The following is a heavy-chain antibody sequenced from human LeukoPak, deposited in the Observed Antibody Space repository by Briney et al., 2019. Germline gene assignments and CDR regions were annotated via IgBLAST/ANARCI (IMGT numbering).Heavy chain of an antibody. V-gene: IGHV1-69*02. Sequence: GASVKVSCKASGGTFSSYTISWVRQAPGQGLEWMGRIIPILGIANYAQKFQGRVTITADKSTGTAYMELSSLRSEDTAVYYCASPEGYSYGSFDYWGQGTLVTVSS. CDR1: GGTFSSYT. CDR3: ASPEGYSYGSFDY. J-gene: IGHJ4*02. CDR2: IIPILGIA. D-gene: IGHD5-18*01.